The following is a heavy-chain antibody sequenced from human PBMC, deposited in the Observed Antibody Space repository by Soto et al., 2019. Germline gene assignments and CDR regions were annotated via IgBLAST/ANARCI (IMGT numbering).Heavy chain of an antibody. D-gene: IGHD6-19*01. Sequence: GGSLRLSCAASGFTFSSYWMHWVRQAPGKGLGWVSRINSDGSSTSYADSVKGRFTISRDNAKNTLYLQMNSLRAADTAVYYCARALSSGWYHDAFDIWGQGTMVTVSS. J-gene: IGHJ3*02. V-gene: IGHV3-74*01. CDR3: ARALSSGWYHDAFDI. CDR2: INSDGSST. CDR1: GFTFSSYW.